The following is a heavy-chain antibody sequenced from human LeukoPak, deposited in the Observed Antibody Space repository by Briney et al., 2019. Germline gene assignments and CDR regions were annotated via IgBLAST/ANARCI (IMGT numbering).Heavy chain of an antibody. CDR1: GYTFTTSG. V-gene: IGHV1-18*01. CDR2: ISPYNGAT. J-gene: IGHJ4*02. D-gene: IGHD3-10*01. Sequence: VASVKVSCKASGYTFTTSGITWVRQANGQGLEWMGWISPYNGATKYAQKVQGRVTMTADTSTSTAYMELRNLRSDDTAVYYCARDQSTMVRDGYFDYWGQGTLVTVSS. CDR3: ARDQSTMVRDGYFDY.